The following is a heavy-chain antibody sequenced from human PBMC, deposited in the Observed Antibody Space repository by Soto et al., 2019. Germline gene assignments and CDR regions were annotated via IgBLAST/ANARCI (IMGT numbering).Heavy chain of an antibody. V-gene: IGHV3-30*18. D-gene: IGHD6-19*01. CDR2: ISYDGSNK. J-gene: IGHJ4*02. CDR1: GFTFSSDG. Sequence: TGGSLRLSCAASGFTFSSDGMHWVRQAPGKGLEWVAVISYDGSNKYYADSVKGRFTISRDNSKNTLYLQMNSLRAEDTAVYYCAKVAYSSGWSHTDYWGQGTLVTVSS. CDR3: AKVAYSSGWSHTDY.